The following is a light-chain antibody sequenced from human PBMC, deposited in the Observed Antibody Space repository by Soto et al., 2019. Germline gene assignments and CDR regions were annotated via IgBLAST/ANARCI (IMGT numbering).Light chain of an antibody. J-gene: IGKJ1*01. CDR3: QQYGTSPRT. CDR1: QSITSGH. Sequence: EIVLTHSPCTLSFSRWDGSTLSFGASQSITSGHLVWYQQKPGQAPRLLIYGVSNRATGIPDRFSGSGSGTDFTLTISRLEPEDFAVYYCQQYGTSPRTFGQGTKVDIK. V-gene: IGKV3-20*01. CDR2: GVS.